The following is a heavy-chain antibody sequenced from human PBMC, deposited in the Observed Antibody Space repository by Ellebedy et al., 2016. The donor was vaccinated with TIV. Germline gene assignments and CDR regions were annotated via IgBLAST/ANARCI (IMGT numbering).Heavy chain of an antibody. Sequence: SETLSLXXSVPGASVNSGTYSWNWFRQPPGKGLEWIGYMYKSGRSNYNPSLKSRVTISVDSSKDQFSLNLQSVTAVDTALYYCARGVLSGFGQHFDYWGQGTLVTVS. CDR1: GASVNSGTYS. J-gene: IGHJ4*02. V-gene: IGHV4-61*01. D-gene: IGHD3-3*01. CDR2: MYKSGRS. CDR3: ARGVLSGFGQHFDY.